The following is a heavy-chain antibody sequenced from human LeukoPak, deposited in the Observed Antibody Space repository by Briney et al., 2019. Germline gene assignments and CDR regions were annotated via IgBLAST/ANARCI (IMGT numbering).Heavy chain of an antibody. CDR1: GFTFSSYG. D-gene: IGHD5-18*01. Sequence: HSGGSLRLSCAASGFTFSSYGMHWVRQAPGKGLEWVAVISYDGSDKYSADSVKGRFTISRDNSKNTLYLQMNSLRAEDTAVYYCAKNAHYQGYSYGGIDYWGQGTLVTVSS. CDR2: ISYDGSDK. CDR3: AKNAHYQGYSYGGIDY. J-gene: IGHJ4*02. V-gene: IGHV3-30*18.